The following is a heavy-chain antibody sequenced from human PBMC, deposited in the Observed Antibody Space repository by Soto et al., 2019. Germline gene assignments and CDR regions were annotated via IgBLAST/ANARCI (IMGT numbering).Heavy chain of an antibody. Sequence: ASVKVSCKATHDSLFRHFIHWVRPAPGQGLERMVIINPGPSSGSYSKEFQGRLTPISDIPSRTVFLQQSSLMSDDTAVYYCAGASSSVFSVVVDYWGQGTLVTVSS. CDR3: AGASSSVFSVVVDY. CDR2: INPGPSSG. V-gene: IGHV1-46*03. D-gene: IGHD1-26*01. CDR1: HDSLFRHF. J-gene: IGHJ4*03.